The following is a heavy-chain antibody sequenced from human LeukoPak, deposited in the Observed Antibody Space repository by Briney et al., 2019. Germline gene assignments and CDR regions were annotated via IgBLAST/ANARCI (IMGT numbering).Heavy chain of an antibody. CDR3: TTDQDGDYRPFGY. Sequence: GGSLRLSCAASEFTFSNAWMSWVRQAPGKGLEWVGRIKSKTDGGTTDYAAPVKGRFTISRDNSKNTLYLQMNSLKTEDTAVYYCTTDQDGDYRPFGYWGQGTLVTVSS. D-gene: IGHD4-17*01. CDR2: IKSKTDGGTT. V-gene: IGHV3-15*01. J-gene: IGHJ4*02. CDR1: EFTFSNAW.